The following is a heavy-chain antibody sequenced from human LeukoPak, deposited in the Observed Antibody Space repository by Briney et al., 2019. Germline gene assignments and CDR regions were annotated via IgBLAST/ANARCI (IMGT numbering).Heavy chain of an antibody. CDR2: ISGSGGST. CDR1: GFTFSRYA. J-gene: IGHJ4*02. D-gene: IGHD3-10*01. Sequence: GGSLRLSCAASGFTFSRYAMSWVRQAPGKGLEWVSAISGSGGSTYYADSVKGRFTISRDNSKNTLYLQMNSLRAEDTAVFYCAKDYYYGSGSYYTEFDYWGQGTLVTVSS. V-gene: IGHV3-23*01. CDR3: AKDYYYGSGSYYTEFDY.